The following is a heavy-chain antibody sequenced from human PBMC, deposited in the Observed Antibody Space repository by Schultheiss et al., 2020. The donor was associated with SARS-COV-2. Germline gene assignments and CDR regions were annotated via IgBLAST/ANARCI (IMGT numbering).Heavy chain of an antibody. Sequence: SETLSLTCTVSGGSISSSSYYWGWIRQPPGKGLEWIGYIYSSGRTYYNPSLQSRVTISVDTSKNQFSLKLSSVTAADTAVYYCARGLDGMDVWGQGTTVTVSS. J-gene: IGHJ6*02. V-gene: IGHV4-61*05. CDR2: IYSSGRT. CDR3: ARGLDGMDV. CDR1: GGSISSSSYY.